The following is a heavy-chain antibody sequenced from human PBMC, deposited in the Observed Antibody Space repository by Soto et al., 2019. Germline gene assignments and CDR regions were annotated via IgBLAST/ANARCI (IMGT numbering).Heavy chain of an antibody. J-gene: IGHJ4*02. Sequence: PSETLSLTCTLSGASISSGGYYWSWIRQHPGKGLEWIGFIYYSGTTHYNPSLRSRVTISVDTSKNQFSLKVTSVTAADTAVYYCAQLKCTSYGFDYWGEGTLVTVSS. CDR3: AQLKCTSYGFDY. CDR1: GASISSGGYY. V-gene: IGHV4-31*03. CDR2: IYYSGTT. D-gene: IGHD1-1*01.